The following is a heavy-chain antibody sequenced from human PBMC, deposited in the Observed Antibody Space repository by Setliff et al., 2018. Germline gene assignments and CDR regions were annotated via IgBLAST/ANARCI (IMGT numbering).Heavy chain of an antibody. J-gene: IGHJ6*03. CDR2: MNPNSGNT. CDR1: GGTFSSYD. CDR3: ALEYSNSSPTVYYYMDV. V-gene: IGHV1-8*02. Sequence: GASVKVSCKASGGTFSSYDINWMRQASGQGLEWMGWMNPNSGNTGSTQKFQGRVTMTRNTSTSTAYMELSRLTSEDTAVYYCALEYSNSSPTVYYYMDVWGKGTTVTVSS. D-gene: IGHD6-6*01.